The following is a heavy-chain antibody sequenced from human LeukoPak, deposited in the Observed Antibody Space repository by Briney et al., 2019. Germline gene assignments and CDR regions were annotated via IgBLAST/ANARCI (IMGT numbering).Heavy chain of an antibody. V-gene: IGHV4-59*08. CDR1: GDSTSTYY. Sequence: SETLSLTCTVSGDSTSTYYWSWIRQPPGKGLEWIGYIYYSGSTNYNPSLRSRVTISVDTSKNQFSLILSSVSAADTAVYYCARRTGYYDSSGYKPTRYYYYGMDVWGQGTTVTVSS. CDR2: IYYSGST. CDR3: ARRTGYYDSSGYKPTRYYYYGMDV. J-gene: IGHJ6*02. D-gene: IGHD3-22*01.